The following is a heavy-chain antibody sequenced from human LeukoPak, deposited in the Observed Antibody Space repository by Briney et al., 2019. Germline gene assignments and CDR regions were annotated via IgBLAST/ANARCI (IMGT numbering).Heavy chain of an antibody. Sequence: PGGSLRLSCAASGFTFSSYAMSWVRQAPGKGLEWVANIKQDGSEKYYVDSVKGRFTISRDNAKNSLYLQMNSLRAEDTAVYYCAREPHPYYNGSGTYYTFNYWGQGTLVTVSS. J-gene: IGHJ4*02. CDR2: IKQDGSEK. V-gene: IGHV3-7*01. CDR3: AREPHPYYNGSGTYYTFNY. CDR1: GFTFSSYA. D-gene: IGHD3-10*01.